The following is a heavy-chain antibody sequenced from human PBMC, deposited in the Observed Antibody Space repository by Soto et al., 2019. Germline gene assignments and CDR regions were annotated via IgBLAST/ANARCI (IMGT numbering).Heavy chain of an antibody. V-gene: IGHV3-23*01. D-gene: IGHD3-22*01. CDR3: AKESTSTGYMDY. J-gene: IGHJ4*02. CDR1: GFTFSSYS. CDR2: ISGSGVKT. Sequence: GGSLRLSCAACGFTFSSYSISWVRQAPWKGLEWVSAISGSGVKTYYADSVKGRFTISRDNSKNTLYLHMNSLRAEDTAVYYCAKESTSTGYMDYSGQGTLLTLSS.